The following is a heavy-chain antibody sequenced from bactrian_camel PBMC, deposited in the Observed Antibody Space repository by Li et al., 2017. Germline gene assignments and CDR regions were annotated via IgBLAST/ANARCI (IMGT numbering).Heavy chain of an antibody. J-gene: IGHJ4*01. V-gene: IGHV3S53*01. CDR2: ITRDGAT. CDR1: GLPYRSYC. Sequence: QVQLVESGGGSVQPGGSLRLSCVTSGLPYRSYCMAWLHQGADQEREIVATITRDGATTYVESAKGRFTISKDTAKNTLYLQMNSLKPEDSAMYYCASDQWPRMAGGLEQPGSWPYWGQGTQVTVS. D-gene: IGHD7*01. CDR3: ASDQWPRMAGGLEQPGSWPY.